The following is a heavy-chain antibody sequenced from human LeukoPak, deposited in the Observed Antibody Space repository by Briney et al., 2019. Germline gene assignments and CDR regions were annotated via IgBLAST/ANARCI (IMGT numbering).Heavy chain of an antibody. CDR3: ARGTYCSSTSCLDY. J-gene: IGHJ4*02. CDR2: ISSSSSTI. CDR1: GFTFSSYS. D-gene: IGHD2-2*01. Sequence: GGSLRLSCAASGFTFSSYSMNWVRQAPGKGLEGISYISSSSSTIYYADPEKRRFNIYRDNAKNSLYLQMNSLRAEDTAVYYCARGTYCSSTSCLDYWGQGTLVTVSS. V-gene: IGHV3-48*01.